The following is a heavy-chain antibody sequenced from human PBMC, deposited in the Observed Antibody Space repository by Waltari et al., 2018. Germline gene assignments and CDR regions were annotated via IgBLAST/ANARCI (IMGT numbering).Heavy chain of an antibody. D-gene: IGHD6-13*01. CDR1: GGSLHSISYY. V-gene: IGHV4-39*01. CDR2: IYYSGST. CDR3: ARISSHGGYWYFDL. Sequence: QVQLQQWVPGLVKPSATLSLPCPVPGGSLHSISYYWGWIRQPPGTGLEWIGSIYYSGSTYYNPSLKSRVTISVDTSKNQFSLKLSSVTAADTAVYYCARISSHGGYWYFDLWGRGTLVTVSS. J-gene: IGHJ2*01.